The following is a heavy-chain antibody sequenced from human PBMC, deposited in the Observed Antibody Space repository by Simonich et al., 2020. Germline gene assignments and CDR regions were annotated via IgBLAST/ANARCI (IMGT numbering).Heavy chain of an antibody. CDR1: GYTFTGYY. CDR2: FNPNSGGT. J-gene: IGHJ3*02. V-gene: IGHV1-2*02. D-gene: IGHD1-26*01. Sequence: QVQLVQSGAEVKKPGASVKVLYKDSGYTFTGYYMHLVRQATGQGLEWFGWFNPNSGGTNSAQMFHGMVTMTSDTSISTAYRELSSLRSDDTAVYYCSRGLLSGSYYAFDIWGQGTMVTVSS. CDR3: SRGLLSGSYYAFDI.